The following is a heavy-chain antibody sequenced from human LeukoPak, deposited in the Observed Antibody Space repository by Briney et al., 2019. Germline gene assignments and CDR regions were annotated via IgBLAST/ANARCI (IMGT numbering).Heavy chain of an antibody. V-gene: IGHV3-23*01. CDR3: AKIRIRDFDY. Sequence: GGSLRLSCAASGFTFSNYDMSWARQAPGKGLEWVSCISASGGGTYYADSVKGRFTISRDNSKNTVYLQMSSLRAEDTAVYYCAKIRIRDFDYWGQGTLVAASS. CDR1: GFTFSNYD. CDR2: ISASGGGT. J-gene: IGHJ4*02.